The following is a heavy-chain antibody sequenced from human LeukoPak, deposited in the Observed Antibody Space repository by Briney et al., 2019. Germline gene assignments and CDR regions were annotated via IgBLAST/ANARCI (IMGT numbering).Heavy chain of an antibody. CDR2: ISSSGSTI. V-gene: IGHV3-48*04. Sequence: PGGSLRLSCAASGFTFSSYAMSWVRQAPGKGLEWVSYISSSGSTIYYADSVKGRFTISRDNAKNSLYLQMNSLRAEDTAVYYCATDRGEMGTTLLSHTYQAFDVWGQGTVVTVSS. CDR3: ATDRGEMGTTLLSHTYQAFDV. J-gene: IGHJ3*01. CDR1: GFTFSSYA. D-gene: IGHD3-16*01.